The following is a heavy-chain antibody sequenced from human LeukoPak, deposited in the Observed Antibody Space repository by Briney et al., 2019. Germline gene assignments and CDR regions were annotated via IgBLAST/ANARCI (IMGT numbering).Heavy chain of an antibody. Sequence: GGSLRLSCAASGFTFSSYSMNWVRQAPGKGLEWVSYISSSSSTIYYADSVKGRFTISRDNAKNSLYLQMNSLRDEDTAVYYCARRTYSTDQYYFDYWGQGTLVTVSS. V-gene: IGHV3-48*02. J-gene: IGHJ4*02. CDR1: GFTFSSYS. CDR2: ISSSSSTI. D-gene: IGHD6-13*01. CDR3: ARRTYSTDQYYFDY.